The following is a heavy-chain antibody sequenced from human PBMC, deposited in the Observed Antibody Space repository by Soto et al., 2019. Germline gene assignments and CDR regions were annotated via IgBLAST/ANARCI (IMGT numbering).Heavy chain of an antibody. V-gene: IGHV3-33*01. J-gene: IGHJ6*02. CDR2: IWYDGSNK. D-gene: IGHD3-9*01. CDR3: ARDDLEGYDILTGSSRPVDYYYGMDV. Sequence: PGGSLRLSCAASGFTFSSYGMHWVRQAPGKGLEWVAVIWYDGSNKYYADSVKGRFTISRDNSKNTLYLQMNSLRAEDTAVYYCARDDLEGYDILTGSSRPVDYYYGMDVWGQGTTVTVSS. CDR1: GFTFSSYG.